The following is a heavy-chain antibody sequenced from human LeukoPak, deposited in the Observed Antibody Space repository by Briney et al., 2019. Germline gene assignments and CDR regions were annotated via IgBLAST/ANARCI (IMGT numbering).Heavy chain of an antibody. CDR1: GFTFSSYW. Sequence: GGSLRLSCAASGFTFSSYWMSWVRQAPGKGLEWVSAISGSGGSTNYADSVKGRFTISRDNSKNTLYLQMNSLRAEDTAVYYCAKDVPDYYGSGSYYPERWGQGTLVTVSS. V-gene: IGHV3-23*01. D-gene: IGHD3-10*01. CDR3: AKDVPDYYGSGSYYPER. CDR2: ISGSGGST. J-gene: IGHJ4*02.